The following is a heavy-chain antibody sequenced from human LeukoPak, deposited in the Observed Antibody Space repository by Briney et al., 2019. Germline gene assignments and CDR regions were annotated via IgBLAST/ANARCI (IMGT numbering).Heavy chain of an antibody. CDR2: INHSGST. V-gene: IGHV4-34*01. CDR3: ARGRISLGYCSSTSCSRSPHYYYMDV. Sequence: SETLSLTCAVYGGSFSGYYWSWIRQPPGKGLEWIGEINHSGSTNYNPSLKSRVTISVDTSKNQFSLKLSSVTAADTAVYYCARGRISLGYCSSTSCSRSPHYYYMDVWGKGTTVTVSS. D-gene: IGHD2-2*01. J-gene: IGHJ6*03. CDR1: GGSFSGYY.